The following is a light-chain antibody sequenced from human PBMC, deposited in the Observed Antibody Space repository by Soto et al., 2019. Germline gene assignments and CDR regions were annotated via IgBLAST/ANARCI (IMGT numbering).Light chain of an antibody. CDR1: NIGRKS. CDR3: QVWGSSSDHYV. Sequence: SYELTQPPSVSVPPGQMARITCGGNNIGRKSVHWYRQKPGQAPVLVVYDDDDRPSGIPERFSGSNSGNTATLTISRVEGGNEADYYCQVWGSSSDHYVFGTGTKVTVL. CDR2: DDD. J-gene: IGLJ1*01. V-gene: IGLV3-21*02.